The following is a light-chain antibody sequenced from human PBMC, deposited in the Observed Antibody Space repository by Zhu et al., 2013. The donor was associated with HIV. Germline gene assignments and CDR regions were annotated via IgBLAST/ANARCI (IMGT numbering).Light chain of an antibody. J-gene: IGKJ5*01. CDR2: GAS. CDR1: QTVTKNF. CDR3: QQYASSPIT. V-gene: IGKV3-20*01. Sequence: EIVLTQSPGTLFLSPGERATLSCTASQTVTKNFLGWYQQKPGQAPRLLISGASTRASGIPARFTGSGSGTIFTLTIGRVETEDFALYYCQQYASSPITFGQGTRLEIK.